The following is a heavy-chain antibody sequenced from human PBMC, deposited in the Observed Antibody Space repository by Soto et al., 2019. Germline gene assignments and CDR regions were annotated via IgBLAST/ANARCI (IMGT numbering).Heavy chain of an antibody. V-gene: IGHV1-2*02. Sequence: ASVMVSCKASGYTFTGYYIDWGRKAHGQGLEWMGWINPNSGATNYAQKFQGRVTMTRDTSISTAYMELSRLRSDDTAVYYCARYIVVVVAATPEHAFDIWGQGTMVTV. J-gene: IGHJ3*02. CDR1: GYTFTGYY. CDR3: ARYIVVVVAATPEHAFDI. D-gene: IGHD2-15*01. CDR2: INPNSGAT.